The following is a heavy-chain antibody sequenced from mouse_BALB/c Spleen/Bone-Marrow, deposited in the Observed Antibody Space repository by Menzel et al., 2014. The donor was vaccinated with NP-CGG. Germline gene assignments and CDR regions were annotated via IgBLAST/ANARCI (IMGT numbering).Heavy chain of an antibody. Sequence: DVKLVESGGGLVQPGGSLKLSCAASRFTFSSYGMSWVRQTPDKRLELVATINSNGGSAYYPDSVKGRFTISRDNAKNTLYLQMSSLKSEDTAMYYCARDRYYGYAMDYWGQVTSVTVSS. D-gene: IGHD1-1*01. J-gene: IGHJ4*01. V-gene: IGHV5-6-3*01. CDR2: INSNGGSA. CDR1: RFTFSSYG. CDR3: ARDRYYGYAMDY.